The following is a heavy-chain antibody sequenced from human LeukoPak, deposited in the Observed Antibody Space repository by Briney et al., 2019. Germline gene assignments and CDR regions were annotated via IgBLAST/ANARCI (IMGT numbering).Heavy chain of an antibody. CDR2: TKEDGSEK. J-gene: IGHJ4*02. V-gene: IGHV3-7*01. Sequence: RGSLRLSCAASGFTFSMHWMSWVRQAPGKGLEWVANTKEDGSEKYYVDSVTGRFTISRDNAKNSLYLQMNSLRAEDTAVYYCVRDDSRYGGSPGYWGQGTLVIV. D-gene: IGHD1-26*01. CDR3: VRDDSRYGGSPGY. CDR1: GFTFSMHW.